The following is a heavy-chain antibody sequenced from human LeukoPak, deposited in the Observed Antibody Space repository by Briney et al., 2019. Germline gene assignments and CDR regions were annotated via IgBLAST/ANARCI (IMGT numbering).Heavy chain of an antibody. V-gene: IGHV3-30-3*01. CDR1: GFTFSSYA. J-gene: IGHJ6*02. CDR2: ISYDGSNK. CDR3: ARRPLRLGELSLTYYYGMDV. Sequence: PGGSLRLSCAASGFTFSSYAMHWVRQAPGKGLEWVAVISYDGSNKYYADSVKGRFTISRDNSKNTLSLQMNSLRAEDTAVYYCARRPLRLGELSLTYYYGMDVWGQGTTVTVSS. D-gene: IGHD3-16*02.